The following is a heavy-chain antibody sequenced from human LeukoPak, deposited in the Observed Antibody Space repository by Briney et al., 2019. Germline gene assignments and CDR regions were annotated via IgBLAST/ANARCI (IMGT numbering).Heavy chain of an antibody. V-gene: IGHV3-11*01. D-gene: IGHD1-26*01. J-gene: IGHJ5*02. CDR1: GFNFRDYY. CDR2: ISNTGDAT. CDR3: ARDPSPIVGASVNWFDP. Sequence: PGGSLRLSCAASGFNFRDYYMTWIRQSPGKGLEWISYISNTGDATHYADSVKGRFTITRDNANNSVYPQMSFLRVEDTAVYYCARDPSPIVGASVNWFDPWGQGTLVTVSS.